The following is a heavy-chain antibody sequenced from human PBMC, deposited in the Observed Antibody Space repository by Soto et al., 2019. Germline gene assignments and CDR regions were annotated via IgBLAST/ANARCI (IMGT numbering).Heavy chain of an antibody. V-gene: IGHV3-30*09. CDR3: ARDRIQLWLPQRSYFDY. Sequence: GGSLRLSCAASGFTFSSYAMHWVRQAPGKGLEWVAVISYDGSNKYYADSVKGRFAISRDNSKNTLYLQMNSLRAEDTAVYYCARDRIQLWLPQRSYFDYWGQGTLVTVSS. CDR2: ISYDGSNK. D-gene: IGHD5-18*01. J-gene: IGHJ4*02. CDR1: GFTFSSYA.